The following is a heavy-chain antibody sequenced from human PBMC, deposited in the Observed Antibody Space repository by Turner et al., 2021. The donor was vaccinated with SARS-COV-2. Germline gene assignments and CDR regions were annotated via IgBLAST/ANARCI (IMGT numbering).Heavy chain of an antibody. Sequence: QVQLVESGGGVVQPGRSMRLYCAASGFTFSSYGMNWVRQAPGKGLEWVAVISYDGNNKYYADSVKGRFTISRDNSKNTLYLQMNSLRAEDTAVYYCAKQLGLYSNPMYYFDYWGQGTLVTGSS. D-gene: IGHD4-4*01. V-gene: IGHV3-30*18. CDR3: AKQLGLYSNPMYYFDY. J-gene: IGHJ4*02. CDR2: ISYDGNNK. CDR1: GFTFSSYG.